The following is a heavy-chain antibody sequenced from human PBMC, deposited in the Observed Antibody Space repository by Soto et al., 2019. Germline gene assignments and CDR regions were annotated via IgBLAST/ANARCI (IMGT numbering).Heavy chain of an antibody. CDR1: GYTFNTYG. V-gene: IGHV1-18*01. Sequence: APVKVACKTPGYTFNTYGSNWVRQAPGQGLELMGWISAYDGKTTYAEKCQGRVTLTTDTSTSTAYMELRSLRSDDTAIYYCARDPHEFWTSYWCDPWGQGTPVTVSS. D-gene: IGHD3-3*01. J-gene: IGHJ5*02. CDR3: ARDPHEFWTSYWCDP. CDR2: ISAYDGKT.